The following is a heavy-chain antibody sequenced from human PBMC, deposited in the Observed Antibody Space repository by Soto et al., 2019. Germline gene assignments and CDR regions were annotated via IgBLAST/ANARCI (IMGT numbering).Heavy chain of an antibody. J-gene: IGHJ4*02. CDR3: VRHSGKIESSVGPRSFDY. D-gene: IGHD6-13*01. CDR2: IKEDGSEK. V-gene: IGHV3-7*03. Sequence: QAPGMGLQWVASIKEDGSEKYYVDPVKGRFTISRENAKNSLYLQMNSLRAEDTAVYYCVRHSGKIESSVGPRSFDYWGQGTLVTVSS.